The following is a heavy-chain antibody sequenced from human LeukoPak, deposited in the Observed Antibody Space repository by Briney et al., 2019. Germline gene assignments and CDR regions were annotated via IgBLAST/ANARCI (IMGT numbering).Heavy chain of an antibody. D-gene: IGHD3-3*01. V-gene: IGHV3-48*01. Sequence: SGGSLRLSCAASGFTFSSYSMNWVRQAPGKGLEWVSYISSSSSTIYYADSVKGRFTISRDNAKNSLYLQMNSLRAEDTAVYYCARGSVGRDYDFWSGYYYFDYWGQGTLVTVSS. CDR1: GFTFSSYS. CDR3: ARGSVGRDYDFWSGYYYFDY. J-gene: IGHJ4*02. CDR2: ISSSSSTI.